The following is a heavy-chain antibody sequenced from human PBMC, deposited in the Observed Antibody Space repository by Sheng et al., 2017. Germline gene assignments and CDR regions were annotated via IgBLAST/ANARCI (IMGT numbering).Heavy chain of an antibody. CDR3: AKDPRVRDYGSGSYFDY. CDR1: GFTFSSYA. CDR2: ISGSGGST. D-gene: IGHD3-10*01. J-gene: IGHJ4*02. Sequence: EVQLLESGGGLVQPGGSLRLSCAASGFTFSSYAMSWVRQAPGKGLEWVSAISGSGGSTYYADSVKGRFTISRDNSKNTLYLQMNSLRAEDTAVYYCAKDPRVRDYGSGSYFDYWGQGTLVTVSS. V-gene: IGHV3-23*01.